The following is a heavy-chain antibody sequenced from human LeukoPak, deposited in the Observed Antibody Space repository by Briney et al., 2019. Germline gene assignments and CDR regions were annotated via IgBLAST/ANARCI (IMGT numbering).Heavy chain of an antibody. CDR1: GGTFSSYA. CDR2: IIPILGIA. J-gene: IGHJ6*02. V-gene: IGHV1-69*04. D-gene: IGHD3-10*01. Sequence: VASVKVSCKASGGTFSSYAISWVRQAPGQGLEWMGRIIPILGIANYAQKFQGRVTITADKSTSTAYMELSSLRSEDTAVYYCAGWFGELLTPNAYYYGMDVWGQGTTVTVSS. CDR3: AGWFGELLTPNAYYYGMDV.